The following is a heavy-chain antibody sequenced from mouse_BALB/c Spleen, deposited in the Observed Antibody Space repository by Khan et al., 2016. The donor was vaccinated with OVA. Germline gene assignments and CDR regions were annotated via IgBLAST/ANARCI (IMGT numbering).Heavy chain of an antibody. V-gene: IGHV3-2*02. D-gene: IGHD4-1*01. CDR1: GYSITSDYA. Sequence: EVKLEESGPGLVKPSQSLSLTCTVTGYSITSDYAWNWIRQFPGNKLEWMGYISYSGRTSYNPSLKSRISVTRDTSKNQFFLQLNSVTTEDTATXYCAMGRTYWGQGTLVTVS. J-gene: IGHJ3*01. CDR3: AMGRTY. CDR2: ISYSGRT.